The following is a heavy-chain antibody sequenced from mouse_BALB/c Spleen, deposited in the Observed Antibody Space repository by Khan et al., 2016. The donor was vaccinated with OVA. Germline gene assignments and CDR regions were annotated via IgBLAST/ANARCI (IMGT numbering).Heavy chain of an antibody. Sequence: EVELVESGGGLVQPGGSRKLSCAASGFTFSSYGMHWVRQAPEKGLEWVAYISGDSSTIYYTDTVTGRFTISRDNPKKTLSLQMTILMSEDTAMYYCATSYYYGYYFDYWGPGTTLTVSS. CDR1: GFTFSSYG. CDR2: ISGDSSTI. J-gene: IGHJ2*01. V-gene: IGHV5-17*02. CDR3: ATSYYYGYYFDY. D-gene: IGHD1-1*01.